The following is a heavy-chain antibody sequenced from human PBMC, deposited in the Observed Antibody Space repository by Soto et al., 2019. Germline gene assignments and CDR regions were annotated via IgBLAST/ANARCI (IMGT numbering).Heavy chain of an antibody. CDR1: GFTFSSYG. Sequence: QVQLVESGGGVVQPGRSLRLSCAASGFTFSSYGMHWVRQAPGKGLEWVAVISYDGSNKYYADPVKGRFTISRDNSKNTLYLQMNSLRAEDTAVYYCAKIHCSGGSCWDYFDYWGQGTLVTVSS. CDR2: ISYDGSNK. J-gene: IGHJ4*02. D-gene: IGHD2-15*01. CDR3: AKIHCSGGSCWDYFDY. V-gene: IGHV3-30*18.